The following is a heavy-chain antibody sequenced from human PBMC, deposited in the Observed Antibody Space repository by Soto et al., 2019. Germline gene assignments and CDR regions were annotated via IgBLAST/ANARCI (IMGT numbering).Heavy chain of an antibody. D-gene: IGHD4-17*01. CDR3: ARVGGTTVVTRGPFDY. CDR1: GGTFSSYA. J-gene: IGHJ4*02. V-gene: IGHV1-69*01. CDR2: IIPIFGTA. Sequence: QVQLVQSGAEVKKPGSSVKVSCKASGGTFSSYAISWVRQAPGQGLEWLGGIIPIFGTANYAQKFQGRVTITADESTSTAYMELSRLRSEDTAVYYCARVGGTTVVTRGPFDYWGQGTLVTVSS.